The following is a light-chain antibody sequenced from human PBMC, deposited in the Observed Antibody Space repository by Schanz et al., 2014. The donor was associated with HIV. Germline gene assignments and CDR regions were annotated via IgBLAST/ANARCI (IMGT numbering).Light chain of an antibody. CDR3: LLSYSGARLVR. CDR2: DTS. V-gene: IGLV7-46*01. CDR1: TGAVTSGHY. Sequence: AVVTQEPSLTVSPGGTVTLTCGSSTGAVTSGHYPYWFQQKPGQAPRTLIYDTSNKHSWTPARFSGSLLGGKAALTLSGAQPEDEAEYYCLLSYSGARLVRFGGGTQLTVL. J-gene: IGLJ2*01.